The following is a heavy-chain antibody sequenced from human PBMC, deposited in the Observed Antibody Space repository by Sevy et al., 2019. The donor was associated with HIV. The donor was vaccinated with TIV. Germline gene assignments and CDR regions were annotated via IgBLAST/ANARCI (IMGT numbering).Heavy chain of an antibody. CDR2: ISAYNGNT. J-gene: IGHJ6*02. Sequence: ASVKVSCKASGYTFTSYGISWVRQAPGQGLEWMGWISAYNGNTNYTQKLQGRVTMTTDTSTSTAYMELMSLGSDDTAVYYCARDRGLTTVRGGYYYYYYGMDVWGQGTTVTVSS. D-gene: IGHD3-10*01. CDR1: GYTFTSYG. V-gene: IGHV1-18*01. CDR3: ARDRGLTTVRGGYYYYYYGMDV.